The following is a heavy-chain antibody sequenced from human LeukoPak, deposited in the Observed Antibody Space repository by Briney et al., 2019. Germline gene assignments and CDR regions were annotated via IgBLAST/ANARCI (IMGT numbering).Heavy chain of an antibody. CDR2: ISSSGSTI. CDR1: GFTFSSYE. Sequence: GGSLRLSCAASGFTFSSYEMNWVRQAPGKGLEWVSYISSSGSTIYYADSVKGRFTISRDNAKNSLYLQMNSLRAEDTAVYYCAKPLGYCSGGSCNDDYWGQGTLVTVSS. D-gene: IGHD2-15*01. CDR3: AKPLGYCSGGSCNDDY. J-gene: IGHJ4*02. V-gene: IGHV3-48*03.